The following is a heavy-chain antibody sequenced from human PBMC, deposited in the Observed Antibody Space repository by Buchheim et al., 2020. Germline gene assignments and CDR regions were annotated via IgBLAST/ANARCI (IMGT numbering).Heavy chain of an antibody. D-gene: IGHD4-11*01. CDR3: ARDGPPTTVTTNWFDP. V-gene: IGHV1-69*04. CDR1: GGTFSSYA. J-gene: IGHJ5*02. CDR2: IIPILGIA. Sequence: QVQLVQSGAEVKKPGSSVKVSCKASGGTFSSYAISWVRQAPGQGLEWMGRIIPILGIANYAQKFQGRVTITAAKYTSTAYLELSSLRSEDTAVYYCARDGPPTTVTTNWFDPWGQGTL.